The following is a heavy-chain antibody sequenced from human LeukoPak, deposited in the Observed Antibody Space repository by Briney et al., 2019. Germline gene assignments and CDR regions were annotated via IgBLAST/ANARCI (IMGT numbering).Heavy chain of an antibody. V-gene: IGHV3-48*01. Sequence: GGSLRLSCAASGFTFSSYSMNWVRQAPGKGREWVAYISSSSSTIYYADSVKGRFTISRDNAKNSLYLPMNSLRAEDTAVYYCATSLWAAAIPDWGQGTLVTVSS. CDR1: GFTFSSYS. J-gene: IGHJ4*02. CDR2: ISSSSSTI. CDR3: ATSLWAAAIPD. D-gene: IGHD2-2*01.